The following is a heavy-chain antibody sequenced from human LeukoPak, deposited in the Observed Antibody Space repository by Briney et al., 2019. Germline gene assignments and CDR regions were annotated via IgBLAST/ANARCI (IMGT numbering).Heavy chain of an antibody. CDR3: ARGMQQLYHFDS. CDR1: GGSISSYY. Sequence: SQTLSLTCAVSGGSISSYYWSWIRQPPGKGLEWIGYIYYSGSTNYNPSLKSRVTISVDTSKNQFSLKLSSVTAADTAVYYCARGMQQLYHFDSWGRGTLVTVSS. V-gene: IGHV4-59*01. J-gene: IGHJ4*02. D-gene: IGHD6-13*01. CDR2: IYYSGST.